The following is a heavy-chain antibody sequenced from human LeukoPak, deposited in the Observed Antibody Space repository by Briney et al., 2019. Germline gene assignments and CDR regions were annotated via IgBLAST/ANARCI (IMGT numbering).Heavy chain of an antibody. CDR2: IYYDGST. V-gene: IGHV4-59*12. J-gene: IGHJ5*02. CDR3: AREPSVTTVTTGS. Sequence: SETLSLTCTVSGDSIRSYYWSWIRQAPGKGLEWIGHIYYDGSTKYTPSLESRVTISIDMSRTQFSLRLSSVTAAGTAIYYCAREPSVTTVTTGSWGQGTLVIVSS. CDR1: GDSIRSYY. D-gene: IGHD4-17*01.